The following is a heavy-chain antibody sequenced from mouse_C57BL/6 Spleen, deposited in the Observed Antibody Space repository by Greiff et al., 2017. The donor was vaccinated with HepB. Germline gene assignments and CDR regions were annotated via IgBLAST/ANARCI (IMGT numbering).Heavy chain of an antibody. D-gene: IGHD2-2*01. CDR1: GYTFTSYW. J-gene: IGHJ4*01. Sequence: VQLQQPGAELVKPGASVKLSCKASGYTFTSYWMQWVKQRPGQGLEWIGEIDPSDIYTNYNQKFKGKATLTVDTSSSTAYMQLSSLTSEDSAVYYCAWNGFHAMDYWGQGTSVTVSS. CDR3: AWNGFHAMDY. V-gene: IGHV1-50*01. CDR2: IDPSDIYT.